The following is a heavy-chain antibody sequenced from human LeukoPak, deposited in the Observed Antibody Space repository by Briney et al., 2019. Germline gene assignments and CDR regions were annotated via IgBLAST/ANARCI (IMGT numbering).Heavy chain of an antibody. CDR2: IYYSGST. CDR1: GGSVSSSSYS. CDR3: ARRTRVMASEHKGSFDY. D-gene: IGHD2-21*01. Sequence: SQTLSLTCTVSGGSVSSSSYSWGGIRQPPGKGLEWIGTIYYSGSTYYNPSLKSRVTILVDTSKNQFSLKLSSVTAADTAVYYCARRTRVMASEHKGSFDYWGQGTLVPVSS. V-gene: IGHV4-39*07. J-gene: IGHJ4*02.